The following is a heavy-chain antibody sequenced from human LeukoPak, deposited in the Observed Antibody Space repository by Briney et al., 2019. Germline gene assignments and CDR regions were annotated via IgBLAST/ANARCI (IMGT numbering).Heavy chain of an antibody. CDR3: ARDPYNGYYGDDYYYYMDV. V-gene: IGHV3-7*01. D-gene: IGHD4-17*01. J-gene: IGHJ6*03. CDR1: GFTFSSYS. Sequence: PGGSLRLSCAASGFTFSSYSMNWVRQAPGKGLEWVASINQDGSEKYYLDSVKGRFTTSRDNAENSVYLQMNSLRAEDTAVYYCARDPYNGYYGDDYYYYMDVWGKGTTVTISS. CDR2: INQDGSEK.